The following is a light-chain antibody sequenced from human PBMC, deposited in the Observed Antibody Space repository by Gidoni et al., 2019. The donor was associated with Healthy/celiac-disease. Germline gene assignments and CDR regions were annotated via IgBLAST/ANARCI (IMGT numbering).Light chain of an antibody. CDR2: QDS. CDR3: QAWDSSKVV. Sequence: SYQLTQPPSLSVSPGQTASITCSGDKLGDKYACWYQQKPGQSPVLVIYQDSKRPSGIPERFSGSNSGNTATLTISGTQAMDEADYYCQAWDSSKVVFGGWTKLTVL. J-gene: IGLJ2*01. CDR1: KLGDKY. V-gene: IGLV3-1*01.